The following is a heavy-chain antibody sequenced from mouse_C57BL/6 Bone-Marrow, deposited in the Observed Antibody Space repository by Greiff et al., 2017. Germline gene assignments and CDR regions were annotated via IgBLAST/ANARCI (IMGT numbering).Heavy chain of an antibody. D-gene: IGHD1-1*01. CDR3: ARLELLAMDY. Sequence: VKLQESGAELARPGASVKLSCKASGYTFTSYGISWVKQRTGQGLEWIGEIYPRSGNTYYNEKFKGKATLTADKSSSTAYMELRSLTSEDSAVYFCARLELLAMDYCGQGTSVTVSS. CDR2: IYPRSGNT. J-gene: IGHJ4*01. V-gene: IGHV1-81*01. CDR1: GYTFTSYG.